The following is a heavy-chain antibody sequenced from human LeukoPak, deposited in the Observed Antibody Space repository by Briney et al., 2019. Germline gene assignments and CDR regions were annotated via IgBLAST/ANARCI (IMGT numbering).Heavy chain of an antibody. Sequence: GGSLRLSCAASGFTFSSYWMSWVRQAPGKGLEWVANIKQDGSEKYYVDSVKGRFTISRDNAKNSLYLQMNSLRAEDTAIYYYARDSPDYGGKGFDYWGQGTLVTVSS. CDR2: IKQDGSEK. V-gene: IGHV3-7*03. CDR3: ARDSPDYGGKGFDY. D-gene: IGHD4-23*01. J-gene: IGHJ4*02. CDR1: GFTFSSYW.